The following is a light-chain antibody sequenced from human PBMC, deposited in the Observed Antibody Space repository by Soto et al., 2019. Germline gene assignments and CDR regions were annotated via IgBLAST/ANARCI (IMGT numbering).Light chain of an antibody. Sequence: DIQMTQSPSTLSASVGDRVTITCRASQSISGWLAWYQQRPGKAPKVLIYDASNLESGVPSRFSGSGSGTEFTLTISSRQPDDFATYFCQRYDSFSMYTFGQGTKLDIK. CDR3: QRYDSFSMYT. V-gene: IGKV1-5*01. CDR2: DAS. J-gene: IGKJ2*01. CDR1: QSISGW.